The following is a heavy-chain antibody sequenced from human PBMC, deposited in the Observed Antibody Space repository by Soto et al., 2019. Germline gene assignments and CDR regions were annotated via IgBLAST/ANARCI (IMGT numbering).Heavy chain of an antibody. Sequence: SETLSLTCTVSGGSISSGDYYWSWIRQPPGKGLEWIGYIYYSGSTYYSPSLKSRVTISVDTSKNQFSLKLSSVTAADTAVYYCARDQLTRQLWSDYYYYGMDVWGQGTTVTVSS. CDR1: GGSISSGDYY. J-gene: IGHJ6*02. CDR2: IYYSGST. CDR3: ARDQLTRQLWSDYYYYGMDV. D-gene: IGHD5-18*01. V-gene: IGHV4-30-4*01.